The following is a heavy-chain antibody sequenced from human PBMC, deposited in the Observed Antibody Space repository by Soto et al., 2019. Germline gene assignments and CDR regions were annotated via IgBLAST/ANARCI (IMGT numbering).Heavy chain of an antibody. CDR1: GNTFTNYA. Sequence: QVQLVQSGAEVKKPGASVKVSSKASGNTFTNYAMHWVRQAPGQRLEWMGWINAGNGNTKYSQKFQGRVTITRDTSASTAYIELSSLRSEDTAVYYCATTTVTTRTFDFWGQGTLVTVSS. J-gene: IGHJ4*02. CDR3: ATTTVTTRTFDF. CDR2: INAGNGNT. V-gene: IGHV1-3*01. D-gene: IGHD4-17*01.